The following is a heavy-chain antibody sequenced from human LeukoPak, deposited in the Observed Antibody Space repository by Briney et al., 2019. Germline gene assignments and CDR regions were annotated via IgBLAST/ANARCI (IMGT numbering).Heavy chain of an antibody. V-gene: IGHV1-2*02. D-gene: IGHD3-22*01. J-gene: IGHJ6*03. CDR1: GYSFTGYY. Sequence: ASVKVSCKASGYSFTGYYIHWVRQAPRQGLEWMGWINFNSGGTNYAQNFQGRVTMTRDTSISTAYMELSGLRSEDTAVYYCASYGSSGYTGFYYYYYMDVWGKGTTVTVSS. CDR3: ASYGSSGYTGFYYYYYMDV. CDR2: INFNSGGT.